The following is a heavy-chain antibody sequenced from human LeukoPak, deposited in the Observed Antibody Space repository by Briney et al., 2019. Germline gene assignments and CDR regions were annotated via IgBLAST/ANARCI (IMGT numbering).Heavy chain of an antibody. CDR1: GFTVSSSY. D-gene: IGHD1-26*01. Sequence: GGSLRLSCAASGFTVSSSYMSWVRQAPGKGLEWVSVIHSDGRTYYGDSVKGRFTISRDNSKNTLYLQMNSLRAEDTAVYYCAKIAGSGSYQVDYWGQGTLVTVSS. CDR2: IHSDGRT. V-gene: IGHV3-53*05. CDR3: AKIAGSGSYQVDY. J-gene: IGHJ4*02.